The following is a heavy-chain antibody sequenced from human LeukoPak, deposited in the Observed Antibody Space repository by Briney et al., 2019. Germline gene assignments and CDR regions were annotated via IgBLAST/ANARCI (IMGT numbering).Heavy chain of an antibody. D-gene: IGHD2-15*01. V-gene: IGHV1-18*01. Sequence: ASVKVSCKASGYTFTSYGISWVRQAPGQGLEWMGWISAYNGNTNYAQKLQGRVTMTTDTSTSTAYMELRSLRSDDTAVYYCARDLIGEDSPIGWGYCSGGSCSWFDPWGQGTLVTVSS. CDR3: ARDLIGEDSPIGWGYCSGGSCSWFDP. J-gene: IGHJ5*02. CDR2: ISAYNGNT. CDR1: GYTFTSYG.